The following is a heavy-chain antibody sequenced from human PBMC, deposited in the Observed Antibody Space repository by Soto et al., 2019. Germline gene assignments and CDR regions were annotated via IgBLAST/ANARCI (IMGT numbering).Heavy chain of an antibody. CDR1: GFTFSSYW. CDR2: INGDGSNT. CDR3: ARVCTGGSCYQFDS. Sequence: EVHLVESGGGLVQPGGSLSLSCAASGFTFSSYWMHWVRQAPGKGLVWVSRINGDGSNTNYADSVKGRFTISRDNAKNMLYLQMNSLRADDTAVYYCARVCTGGSCYQFDSWGQGTLVTVAS. J-gene: IGHJ4*02. D-gene: IGHD2-15*01. V-gene: IGHV3-74*01.